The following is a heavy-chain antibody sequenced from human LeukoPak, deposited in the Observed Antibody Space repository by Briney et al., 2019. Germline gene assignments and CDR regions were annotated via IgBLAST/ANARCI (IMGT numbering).Heavy chain of an antibody. Sequence: SETLSLTCTVSGGSISSYYWSWIRQPPGKGLEWIGYIYYSGSTNYNPSLKSRVTISVDMFKSQFSLKLTSVTAADSAIYYCARGPFFDYWGQGTLVTVSS. V-gene: IGHV4-59*01. J-gene: IGHJ4*02. CDR2: IYYSGST. CDR1: GGSISSYY. CDR3: ARGPFFDY.